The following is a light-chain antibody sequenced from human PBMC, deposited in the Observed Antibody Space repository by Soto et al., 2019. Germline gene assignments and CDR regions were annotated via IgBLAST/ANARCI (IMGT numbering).Light chain of an antibody. J-gene: IGKJ2*01. CDR1: QSISTW. CDR2: KAS. CDR3: QQYNGYPHT. Sequence: DIQMTQSPSTLSASVGDRVTITCRASQSISTWLAWYQQKPGKAPKLLIYKASSLRNGVPSRFSGSGSGTEFTLTIYSLQPDDFASYYCQQYNGYPHTFGQRTKLESK. V-gene: IGKV1-5*03.